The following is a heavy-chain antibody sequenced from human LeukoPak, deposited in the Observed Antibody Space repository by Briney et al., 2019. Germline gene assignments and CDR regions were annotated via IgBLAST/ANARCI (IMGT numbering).Heavy chain of an antibody. D-gene: IGHD6-6*01. CDR3: ARHAGSSSSWFDP. J-gene: IGHJ5*02. CDR2: ISYSGTT. CDR1: GGSVSSGGFY. Sequence: SETLSLTCTVSGGSVSSGGFYWSWIRQHPGKGLEWIGYISYSGTTNYNPSLKSRVTISVDTSKNQFSLKLSSVTAADTAVYYCARHAGSSSSWFDPWGQGTLVTVSS. V-gene: IGHV4-61*08.